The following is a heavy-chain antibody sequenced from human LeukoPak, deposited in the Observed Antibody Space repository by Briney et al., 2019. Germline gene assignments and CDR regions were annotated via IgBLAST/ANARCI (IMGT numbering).Heavy chain of an antibody. CDR1: GFTFSSYW. Sequence: GGSLRLSCAASGFTFSSYWMNWVRQAPGKGLEWVANIKQDGSEQHHVDSVKGRFTISRDNAKNSLFLQMNSLRAEDTAVYYCARDRGMDVWGQGTTVTVSS. J-gene: IGHJ6*02. V-gene: IGHV3-7*01. CDR3: ARDRGMDV. CDR2: IKQDGSEQ.